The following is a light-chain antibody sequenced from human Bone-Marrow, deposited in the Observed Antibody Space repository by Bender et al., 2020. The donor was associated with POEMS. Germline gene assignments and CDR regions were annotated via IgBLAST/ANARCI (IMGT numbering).Light chain of an antibody. CDR1: SDDIGGYNY. J-gene: IGLJ1*01. CDR3: SSYTTRSTPV. V-gene: IGLV2-11*01. Sequence: QSALTQSRSVSWSPGQSVTISCTGTSDDIGGYNYVSWYQQRPGNAPKLMIYEASKRPSGVSGRFSASRSGNTASLTISGLQTEDEADYYCSSYTTRSTPVFGTGTKVTVL. CDR2: EAS.